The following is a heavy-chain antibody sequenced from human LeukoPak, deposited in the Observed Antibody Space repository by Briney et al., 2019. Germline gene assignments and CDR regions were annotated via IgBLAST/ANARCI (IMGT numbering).Heavy chain of an antibody. D-gene: IGHD2-21*02. CDR3: ASQYCGGDCWGFDY. CDR2: IYYSGST. V-gene: IGHV4-30-4*01. J-gene: IGHJ4*02. Sequence: SETLSLTCTVSGGSISSGDYYWSWIRQPPGKGLEWIGYIYYSGSTYYNPSLKSRVTISVDTSKNQFTLKLSSVTAADTAVYYCASQYCGGDCWGFDYWGQGTLVTVSS. CDR1: GGSISSGDYY.